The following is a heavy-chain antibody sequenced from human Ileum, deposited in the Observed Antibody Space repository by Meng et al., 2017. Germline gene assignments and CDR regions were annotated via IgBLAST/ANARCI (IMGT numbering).Heavy chain of an antibody. CDR3: ARERRHYYGSGSFDY. D-gene: IGHD3-10*01. Sequence: QVQLQESGPGLVKPSQTLSLTFSVSGGSFSSDNYYWTWIRQTPGKGLEWIGLTYYNGSPFYNPSLRSRVTISVDTSKDQFSLKLTSVTAADTAVYYCARERRHYYGSGSFDYWGQGSLVTVSS. J-gene: IGHJ4*02. V-gene: IGHV4-30-4*01. CDR2: TYYNGSP. CDR1: GGSFSSDNYY.